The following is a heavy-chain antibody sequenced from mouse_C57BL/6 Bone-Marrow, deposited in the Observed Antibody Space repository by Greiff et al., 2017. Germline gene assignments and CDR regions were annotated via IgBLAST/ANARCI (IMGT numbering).Heavy chain of an antibody. V-gene: IGHV1-61*01. J-gene: IGHJ2*01. Sequence: VKLQQPGAELVRPGSSVKLSCKASGYTFTSYWMDWVKQRPGQGLEWIGNIYPYDSETHYNDKFKDKATLTVDKSSSTDYMQLSSLTSEGSAFYCCCCGSDYWGQGTTLTVSS. CDR3: CCGSDY. CDR2: IYPYDSET. CDR1: GYTFTSYW.